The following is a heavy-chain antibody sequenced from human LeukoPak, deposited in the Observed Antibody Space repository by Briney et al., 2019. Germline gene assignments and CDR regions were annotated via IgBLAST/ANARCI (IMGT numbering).Heavy chain of an antibody. CDR2: ISYDGSNK. V-gene: IGHV3-30*18. Sequence: GGSLRLSCAASGFTFSSYGMHWVRQAPGKGLEWVAVISYDGSNKYYADSVKGRFTISRDNSKNTLYPQMNSLRAEDTAVYYCAKSEFRLPGNYFDYWGQGTLVTVSS. CDR1: GFTFSSYG. D-gene: IGHD3-10*01. J-gene: IGHJ4*02. CDR3: AKSEFRLPGNYFDY.